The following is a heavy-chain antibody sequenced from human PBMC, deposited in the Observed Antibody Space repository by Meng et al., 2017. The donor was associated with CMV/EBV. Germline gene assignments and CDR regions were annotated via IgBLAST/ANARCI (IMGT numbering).Heavy chain of an antibody. CDR1: GGTFSSYA. V-gene: IGHV1-69*05. CDR2: IIPIFGTA. CDR3: ARGLRYSSSWLFQHDY. D-gene: IGHD6-13*01. J-gene: IGHJ4*02. Sequence: SVQVSCKASGGTFSSYAISWVRQAPGQGLEWMGGIIPIFGTANYAQKFQGRVTITTDESTSTAYMELSSLRSEDTAVYYCARGLRYSSSWLFQHDYWGQGTLVTVSS.